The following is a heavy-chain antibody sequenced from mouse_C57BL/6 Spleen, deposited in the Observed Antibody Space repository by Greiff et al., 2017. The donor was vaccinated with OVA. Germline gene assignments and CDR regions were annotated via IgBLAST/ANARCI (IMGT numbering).Heavy chain of an antibody. J-gene: IGHJ2*01. CDR1: GYSITSGYY. CDR2: ISYDGST. V-gene: IGHV3-6*01. D-gene: IGHD1-1*01. Sequence: EVQLQESGPGLVKPSPSLSLTCSVTGYSITSGYYWNWIRQFPGNKLEWMGYISYDGSTNYNPSLKNRISITLDTSKNQFFLKLNSVTTEDTATYYCARDYYGSSGLDYWGQGTTLTVSS. CDR3: ARDYYGSSGLDY.